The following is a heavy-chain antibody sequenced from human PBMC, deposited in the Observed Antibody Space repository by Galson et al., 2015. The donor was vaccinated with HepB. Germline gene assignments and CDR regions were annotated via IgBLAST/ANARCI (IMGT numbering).Heavy chain of an antibody. CDR3: ARAGVRGRIAVAGNSNFDY. CDR1: GFTFSSYS. V-gene: IGHV3-21*01. J-gene: IGHJ4*02. CDR2: ISSSSSYI. Sequence: SLRLSCAASGFTFSSYSMNWVRQAPGKGLEWVSSISSSSSYIYYADSVKGRFTISRDNAKNSLYLQMNSLRAEDTAVYYCARAGVRGRIAVAGNSNFDYWGQGTLVTVSS. D-gene: IGHD6-19*01.